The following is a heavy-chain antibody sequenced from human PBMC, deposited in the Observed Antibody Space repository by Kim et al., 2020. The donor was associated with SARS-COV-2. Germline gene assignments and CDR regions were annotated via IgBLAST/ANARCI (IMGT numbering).Heavy chain of an antibody. CDR3: ARESLVEGHNCFDP. D-gene: IGHD3-16*02. J-gene: IGHJ5*02. CDR1: GGSLSSRSYY. V-gene: IGHV4-61*01. Sequence: SETLSLTCTVSGGSLSSRSYYWRCLRQPPGKGLEWIGYIYYSGNTNYNPSHKSRVTMSIDTFRKQISLTMSPVTAAATAVYYCARESLVEGHNCFDPWG. CDR2: IYYSGNT.